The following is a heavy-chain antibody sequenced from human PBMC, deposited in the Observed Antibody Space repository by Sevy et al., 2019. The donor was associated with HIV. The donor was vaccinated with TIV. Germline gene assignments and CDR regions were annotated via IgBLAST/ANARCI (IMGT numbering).Heavy chain of an antibody. D-gene: IGHD4-17*01. CDR3: ARDLPPSATTVAHFDC. CDR1: GFTFSSYE. Sequence: GGSLRLSCAASGFTFSSYEMNWVRQAPGKGLEWVSYISNGGITIAYSDSVKGGFTISRDNARNSLYLQMNSLRAEDTAVYYCARDLPPSATTVAHFDCWGQGTLVTVSS. CDR2: ISNGGITI. J-gene: IGHJ4*02. V-gene: IGHV3-48*03.